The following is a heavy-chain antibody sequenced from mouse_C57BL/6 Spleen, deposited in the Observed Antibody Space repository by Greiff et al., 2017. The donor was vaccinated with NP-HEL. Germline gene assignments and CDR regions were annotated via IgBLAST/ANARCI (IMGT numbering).Heavy chain of an antibody. D-gene: IGHD1-1*01. Sequence: QVQLQQPGAELVKPGASVKLSCKASGYTFTSYWMHWVKQRPGRGLEWIGRIDPNSGGTKYNEKFKSKATLTVDKPSSTAYMQLSSLTSEDSAVYYCASGAYYYGSSYVYYAMDYWGQGTSVTVSS. CDR3: ASGAYYYGSSYVYYAMDY. CDR2: IDPNSGGT. V-gene: IGHV1-72*01. J-gene: IGHJ4*01. CDR1: GYTFTSYW.